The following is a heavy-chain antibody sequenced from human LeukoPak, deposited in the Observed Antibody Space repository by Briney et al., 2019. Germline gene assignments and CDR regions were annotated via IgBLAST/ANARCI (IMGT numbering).Heavy chain of an antibody. J-gene: IGHJ4*02. V-gene: IGHV3-21*01. CDR3: ARRLRYDFWSPNYYFDY. Sequence: KTGGSLRLSCAASGFTFSSYSMNWVRQAPGKGLEWVSSISSSSSYIYYADSVKGRFTISRDNAKNSLYLQMNGLRAEDTAVYYCARRLRYDFWSPNYYFDYWGQGTLVTVSS. CDR1: GFTFSSYS. CDR2: ISSSSSYI. D-gene: IGHD3-3*01.